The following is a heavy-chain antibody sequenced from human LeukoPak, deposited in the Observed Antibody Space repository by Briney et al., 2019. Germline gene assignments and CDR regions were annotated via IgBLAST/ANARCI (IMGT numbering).Heavy chain of an antibody. CDR3: XKPXGDYSNWFDP. J-gene: IGHJ5*02. CDR1: GFTFRSYG. V-gene: IGHV3-30*02. CDR2: IRYDGNNK. D-gene: IGHD4-17*01. Sequence: GGSLXXSCAASGFTFRSYGMHWVCQAPGKGLEGVAIIRYDGNNKYYEDSVKGRFTISRDNSKNTLYMQMNSLRAEDTAVYYCXKPXGDYSNWFDPWGQGTLVTVSS.